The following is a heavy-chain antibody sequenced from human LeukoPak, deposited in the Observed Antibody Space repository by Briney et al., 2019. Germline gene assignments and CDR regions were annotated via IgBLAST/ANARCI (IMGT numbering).Heavy chain of an antibody. CDR1: GYYISSGYY. CDR3: ARKDGYYDFWSGHAYYFDY. J-gene: IGHJ4*02. D-gene: IGHD3-3*01. CDR2: IYHSGST. V-gene: IGHV4-38-2*01. Sequence: PSETPPLTCAVSGYYISSGYYWGWIRQPPGKGLEWIGSIYHSGSTYYNPSLKSRVTISVDTSKNQFSLKLSSVTAADTAVYYCARKDGYYDFWSGHAYYFDYWGQRTLVTVSS.